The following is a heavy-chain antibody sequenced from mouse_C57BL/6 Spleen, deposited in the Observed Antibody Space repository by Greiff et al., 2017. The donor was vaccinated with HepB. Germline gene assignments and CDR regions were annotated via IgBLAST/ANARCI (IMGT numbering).Heavy chain of an antibody. CDR1: GYTFTSYG. CDR3: ARRDGYGAMDY. J-gene: IGHJ4*01. D-gene: IGHD2-2*01. V-gene: IGHV1-81*01. CDR2: IYPRSGNT. Sequence: QVQLQQSGTELARPGASVKLSCKASGYTFTSYGISWVKQRTGQGLEWIGEIYPRSGNTYYNEKFKGKATLTADKSSSTAYMELRSLTSEDSAVYFCARRDGYGAMDYWGQGTSVTVSS.